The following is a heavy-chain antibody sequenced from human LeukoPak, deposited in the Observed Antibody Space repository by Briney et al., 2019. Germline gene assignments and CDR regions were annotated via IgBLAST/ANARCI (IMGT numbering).Heavy chain of an antibody. Sequence: SETLSLTCAVYGGSFSGYYWSWIRQPPGKGLEWIGEINHSGSTNYNPSLKSRVTISVDTSKNQFSLKLSSVTAADTAVYYCASSCYGSGSYYPPNPYWGQGTLVTVSS. CDR3: ASSCYGSGSYYPPNPY. CDR1: GGSFSGYY. J-gene: IGHJ4*02. D-gene: IGHD3-10*01. CDR2: INHSGST. V-gene: IGHV4-34*01.